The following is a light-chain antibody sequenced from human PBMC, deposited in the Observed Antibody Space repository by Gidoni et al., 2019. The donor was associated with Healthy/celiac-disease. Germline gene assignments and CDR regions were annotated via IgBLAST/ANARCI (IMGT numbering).Light chain of an antibody. J-gene: IGKJ5*01. CDR2: GAS. Sequence: EIVWTQSPGTLSLYPGERATLSCRASQSVSSSYLAWYQQKPGQAPRLLIYGASSRATGIPDRFSGSGSGTDFTLTISRLEPEDFAVYYCQQYGSSSFXQXTRLEIK. CDR3: QQYGSSS. CDR1: QSVSSSY. V-gene: IGKV3-20*01.